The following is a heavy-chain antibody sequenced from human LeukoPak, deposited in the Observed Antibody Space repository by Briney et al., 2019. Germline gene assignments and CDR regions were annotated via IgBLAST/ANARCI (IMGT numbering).Heavy chain of an antibody. CDR1: GFTFSSYS. Sequence: PGGSLRLSCAASGFTFSSYSMNWVRQAPGKGLEWVSSISSSSSYIYYADSVKGRFTISRDNAKNSLYLQMNSLRAEDTAVYYCAKDLGVRFLEWLLLIWGQGTLVTVSS. CDR2: ISSSSSYI. CDR3: AKDLGVRFLEWLLLI. V-gene: IGHV3-21*01. D-gene: IGHD3-3*01. J-gene: IGHJ4*02.